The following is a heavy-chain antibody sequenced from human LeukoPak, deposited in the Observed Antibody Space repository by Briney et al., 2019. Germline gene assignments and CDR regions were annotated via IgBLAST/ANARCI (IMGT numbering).Heavy chain of an antibody. CDR3: ARSRIAVAGTPFDY. J-gene: IGHJ4*02. CDR2: ISAYNGNT. V-gene: IGHV1-18*01. CDR1: GYTFTRDG. Sequence: ASLKVSCTASGYTFTRDGISWVRQAPGQGLEWMGWISAYNGNTNYAQKLQGRVTMTTDTSTSTAYMELRSLRSDDTAVYYCARSRIAVAGTPFDYWGQGTLVTVSS. D-gene: IGHD6-19*01.